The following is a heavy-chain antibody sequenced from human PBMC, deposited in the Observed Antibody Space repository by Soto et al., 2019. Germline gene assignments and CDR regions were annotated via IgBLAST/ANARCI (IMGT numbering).Heavy chain of an antibody. CDR3: AGGLGAMGDNWFDP. Sequence: QVQLVQSGAEVKKPGSSVKVSCKASGGTFSSYAISWVRQAPGQGLEWMGGIIPIFGTANYAQKFQGRVTITVDESTSTGYMELSSLRSEDTAVYYCAGGLGAMGDNWFDPWGQGTMVTVSS. CDR1: GGTFSSYA. V-gene: IGHV1-69*01. CDR2: IIPIFGTA. D-gene: IGHD5-18*01. J-gene: IGHJ5*02.